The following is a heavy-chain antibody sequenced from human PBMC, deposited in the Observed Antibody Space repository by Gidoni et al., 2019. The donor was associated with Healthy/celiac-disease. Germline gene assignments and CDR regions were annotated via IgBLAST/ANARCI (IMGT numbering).Heavy chain of an antibody. CDR2: INHSGST. V-gene: IGHV4-34*01. D-gene: IGHD2-8*01. CDR1: GGSFSGYY. Sequence: QVQLQQWGAGLLKPSETLSLTCAVYGGSFSGYYWSWIRQPPGKGLEWIGEINHSGSTNYNPSLKSRVTISVDTSKNQFSLKLSSVTAADTAVYYCARGARIVLMVGRVNWFDPWGQGTLVTVSS. J-gene: IGHJ5*02. CDR3: ARGARIVLMVGRVNWFDP.